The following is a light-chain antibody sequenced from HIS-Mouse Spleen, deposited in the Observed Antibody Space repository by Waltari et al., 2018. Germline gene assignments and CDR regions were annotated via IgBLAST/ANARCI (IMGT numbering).Light chain of an antibody. J-gene: IGKJ3*01. Sequence: DIQLTQSPSFLSASVGDRVTITCRASQGISSYLAWYQQKPGKAPELLIYAASTLQSGVPSRFSGSGSGTELTLTISSLQPEDFATYYCQQLNSYPLTFGPGTKVDIK. CDR1: QGISSY. CDR3: QQLNSYPLT. V-gene: IGKV1-9*01. CDR2: AAS.